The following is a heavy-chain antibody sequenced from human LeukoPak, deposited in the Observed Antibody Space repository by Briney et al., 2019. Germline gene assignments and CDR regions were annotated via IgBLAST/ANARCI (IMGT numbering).Heavy chain of an antibody. V-gene: IGHV3-48*01. J-gene: IGHJ5*02. Sequence: PGGSLRLSCAASGFTFSSYSMNWVRQAPGKGLEWVSYISSSSSTIYYADSVKGRFTISRDNSKNTLYLEMNSLRVEDTAVYYCARDGYCSSSSCYERSWFDPWGQGTLVTVSS. D-gene: IGHD2-2*03. CDR1: GFTFSSYS. CDR3: ARDGYCSSSSCYERSWFDP. CDR2: ISSSSSTI.